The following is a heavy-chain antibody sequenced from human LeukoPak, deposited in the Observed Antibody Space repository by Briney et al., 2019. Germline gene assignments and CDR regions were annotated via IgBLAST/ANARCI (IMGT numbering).Heavy chain of an antibody. CDR2: IYYSGST. D-gene: IGHD2-2*01. Sequence: WVRQAPGKGLEWIGSIYYSGSTYYNPSLKSRVTISVDTSKNQFSLKLSSVTAADTAVYYCARAYCSSTSCPFYYYYYYMDVWGKGTTVTVSS. J-gene: IGHJ6*03. V-gene: IGHV4-39*01. CDR3: ARAYCSSTSCPFYYYYYYMDV.